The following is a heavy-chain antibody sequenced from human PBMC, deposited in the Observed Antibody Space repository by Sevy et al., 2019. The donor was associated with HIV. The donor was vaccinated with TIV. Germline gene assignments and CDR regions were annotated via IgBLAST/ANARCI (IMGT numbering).Heavy chain of an antibody. CDR3: TTAIPYAKPQIDY. J-gene: IGHJ4*02. D-gene: IGHD2-2*02. V-gene: IGHV3-15*01. CDR1: GFIFSSAW. CDR2: VKSSNDGGTI. Sequence: GGYLRLSCAASGFIFSSAWMNWLRVPPGKGLEWVGRVKSSNDGGTIDYAAPVKGRFIISRDDSKNTLFLELNRLKSQDTAVYYCTTAIPYAKPQIDYWGQGTPVTVSS.